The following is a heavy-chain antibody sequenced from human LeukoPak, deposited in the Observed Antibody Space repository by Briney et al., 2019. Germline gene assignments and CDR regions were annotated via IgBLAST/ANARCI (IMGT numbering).Heavy chain of an antibody. D-gene: IGHD6-19*01. CDR1: GYTFTSYD. CDR2: MNPNSGNT. CDR3: ARGYSSGWYLWYFDL. V-gene: IGHV1-8*01. Sequence: ASVKVSCKASGYTFTSYDINWVRQATGQGLEWVGWMNPNSGNTGYAQKFQGRVTMTRNTSISTAYMELSSLRSEDTAVYYCARGYSSGWYLWYFDLWGRGTLVTVSS. J-gene: IGHJ2*01.